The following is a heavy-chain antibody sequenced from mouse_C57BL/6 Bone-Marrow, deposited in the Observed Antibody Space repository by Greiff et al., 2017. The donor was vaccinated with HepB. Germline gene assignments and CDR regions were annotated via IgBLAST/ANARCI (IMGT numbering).Heavy chain of an antibody. Sequence: QVQLKQPGAELVKPGASVKLSCKASGYTFTSYWMHWVKQRPGQGLEWIGMIHPNSGSTNYNEKFKSKATLTVDKSSSTAYMQLSSLTSEDSAVYYCARNDYGSSSWFAYWGQGTLGTVSA. J-gene: IGHJ3*01. CDR1: GYTFTSYW. D-gene: IGHD1-1*01. CDR3: ARNDYGSSSWFAY. CDR2: IHPNSGST. V-gene: IGHV1-64*01.